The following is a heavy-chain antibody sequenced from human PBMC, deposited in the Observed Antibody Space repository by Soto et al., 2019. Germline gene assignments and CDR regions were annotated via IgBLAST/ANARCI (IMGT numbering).Heavy chain of an antibody. CDR3: ARGLAADGA. CDR2: INAGSGNT. Sequence: QVQLVQSGAEVKKPGASVKVSCTASGYTFTHYAIHWVRHAPGQRLEWMGFINAGSGNTKYSQTFQGRLTFTKDTSASTAYMDLSSLRSGDTAIYYCARGLAADGAWCQGTLVTVSS. J-gene: IGHJ5*02. V-gene: IGHV1-3*01. CDR1: GYTFTHYA. D-gene: IGHD6-13*01.